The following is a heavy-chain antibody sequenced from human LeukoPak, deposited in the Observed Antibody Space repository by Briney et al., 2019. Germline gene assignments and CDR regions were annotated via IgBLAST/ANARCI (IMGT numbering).Heavy chain of an antibody. Sequence: GSLRLSCAASGFTFSSYAMSWVRQAPGKGLEWVSAISGSGGSTYYADSVKGRFTISRDNSKNTLYLQMNSLRAEDTAVYYCATYIRGSYQPFDYWGQGTLVTVSS. CDR3: ATYIRGSYQPFDY. J-gene: IGHJ4*02. CDR2: ISGSGGST. D-gene: IGHD1-26*01. V-gene: IGHV3-23*01. CDR1: GFTFSSYA.